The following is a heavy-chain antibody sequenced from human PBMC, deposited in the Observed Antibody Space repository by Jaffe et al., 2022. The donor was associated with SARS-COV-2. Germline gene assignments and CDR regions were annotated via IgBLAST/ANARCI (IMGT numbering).Heavy chain of an antibody. CDR1: GGSINSGGYY. J-gene: IGHJ4*02. Sequence: QVQLQESGPGLVKPSQTLSLTCTVSGGSINSGGYYWSWIRQHPGKGLEWIGYNYYSGSTSHNPSLKSRVTISLDTSKNQFSLKLSSVTAADTAVYYCARGYCGGGGCPAEELYLPFDYWGQGTLVTVSS. CDR3: ARGYCGGGGCPAEELYLPFDY. CDR2: NYYSGST. D-gene: IGHD2-15*01. V-gene: IGHV4-31*03.